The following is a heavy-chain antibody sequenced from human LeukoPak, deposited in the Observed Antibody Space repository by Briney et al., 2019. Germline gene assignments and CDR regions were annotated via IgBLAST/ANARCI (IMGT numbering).Heavy chain of an antibody. CDR1: GVTFSSYW. CDR3: ARDNLRLYYVDS. D-gene: IGHD1-14*01. J-gene: IGHJ4*02. V-gene: IGHV3-74*01. Sequence: GGSLRLSCAASGVTFSSYWMHWVRQAPRKGLVWVSRINTDRSGTSYADSVKGRFTISRDNAKNTLYLQMNSLRAEDTAVYYCARDNLRLYYVDSWGQGALVTVSS. CDR2: INTDRSGT.